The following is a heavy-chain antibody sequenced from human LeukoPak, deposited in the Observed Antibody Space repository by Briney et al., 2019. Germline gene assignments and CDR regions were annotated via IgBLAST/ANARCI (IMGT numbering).Heavy chain of an antibody. CDR3: ARESRYYYDSSGYYYRGFDY. CDR2: INHSGST. J-gene: IGHJ4*02. D-gene: IGHD3-22*01. V-gene: IGHV4-34*01. CDR1: GGSFSGYY. Sequence: PSETLSLTCAVYGGSFSGYYWSWIRQPPGKGLEWIGEINHSGSTNYNPSLKSRVTISVDTSKNQFSLKLSSVTAADTAVYYCARESRYYYDSSGYYYRGFDYWGQGTLVTVSS.